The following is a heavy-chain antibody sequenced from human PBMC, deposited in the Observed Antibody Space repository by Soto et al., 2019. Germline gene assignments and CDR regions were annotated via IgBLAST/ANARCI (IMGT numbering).Heavy chain of an antibody. CDR3: GKTRGRRYPPMTDY. V-gene: IGHV3-11*01. J-gene: IGHJ4*02. CDR1: GFTLNDRY. CDR2: ISSSGDTI. Sequence: QVHLVESGGGLVKPGGSLRLSCAASGFTLNDRYMTWIRQAPGKGLEWLSYISSSGDTIYYADSVAGRFTVSRDNAKNSLYLQMDSLRVEDTAVYYCGKTRGRRYPPMTDYWGQGTLVTVSS. D-gene: IGHD2-2*01.